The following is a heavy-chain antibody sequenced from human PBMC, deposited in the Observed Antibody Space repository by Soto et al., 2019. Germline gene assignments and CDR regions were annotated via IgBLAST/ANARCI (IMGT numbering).Heavy chain of an antibody. CDR2: IWYDGSNK. V-gene: IGHV3-33*01. CDR3: ARDLDCSSTSCYANDY. Sequence: GSLRLSCAASGFTFSSYGMHWVRQAPGKGLEWVAVIWYDGSNKYYADSVKGRFTISRDNSKNTLYLQMNSLRAEDTAVYYCARDLDCSSTSCYANDYWGQGTLVTVSS. D-gene: IGHD2-2*01. CDR1: GFTFSSYG. J-gene: IGHJ4*02.